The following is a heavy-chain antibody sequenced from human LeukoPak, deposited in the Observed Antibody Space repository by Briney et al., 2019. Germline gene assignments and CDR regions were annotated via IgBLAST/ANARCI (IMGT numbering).Heavy chain of an antibody. J-gene: IGHJ6*02. D-gene: IGHD3-10*01. CDR3: ARGSLSGSGSYYNYYYYYGMDV. V-gene: IGHV3-53*04. CDR2: TYSGGST. CDR1: GFTVSSNY. Sequence: GGSLRLSCAASGFTVSSNYMSWVRQAPGEGLEWVSVTYSGGSTYYADSVKGRFTISRHNSKNTLYLQMNSLRAEDTAVYYCARGSLSGSGSYYNYYYYYGMDVWGQGTTVTVSS.